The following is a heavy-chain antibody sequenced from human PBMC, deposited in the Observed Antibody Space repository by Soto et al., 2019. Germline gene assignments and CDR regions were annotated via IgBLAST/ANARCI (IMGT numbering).Heavy chain of an antibody. CDR2: IYYSGST. J-gene: IGHJ5*02. D-gene: IGHD2-21*02. V-gene: IGHV4-31*03. CDR3: ARVSKAYCGGDCYSWWFDP. Sequence: TLSLTCPVSGCSISSGGYYWSWIRQHPGKGLEWIGYIYYSGSTYYNPSLKSRVTISVDTSKNQFSLKLSSVTAADTAVYYCARVSKAYCGGDCYSWWFDPWGQGTLVTVSS. CDR1: GCSISSGGYY.